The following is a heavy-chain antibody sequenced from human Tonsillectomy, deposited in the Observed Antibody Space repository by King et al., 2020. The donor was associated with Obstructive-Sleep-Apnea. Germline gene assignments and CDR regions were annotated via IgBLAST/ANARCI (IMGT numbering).Heavy chain of an antibody. CDR2: INTLGTT. V-gene: IGHV3-23*04. CDR3: AKEGGGSGVYWVDS. J-gene: IGHJ4*02. Sequence: DVQLVESGGGMVQPGGSLRLSCAASGFTFSSYAISWVRHAPGKGLEWVSAINTLGTTFYAGSVRGRFTLSRDNSKYTVDLQVNSLRAEDTALYYCAKEGGGSGVYWVDSWGQGTLVTVSS. CDR1: GFTFSSYA. D-gene: IGHD3-10*01.